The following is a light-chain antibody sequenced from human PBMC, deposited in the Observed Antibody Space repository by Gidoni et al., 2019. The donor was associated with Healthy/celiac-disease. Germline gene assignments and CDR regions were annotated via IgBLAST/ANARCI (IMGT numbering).Light chain of an antibody. CDR2: DAS. J-gene: IGKJ2*01. Sequence: EIVLTQSPATLSLSPGERATLSCRASQSVSSYLAWYQQKPGQAPRLLIYDASNRATGIPARVSGSGSGTDFTLTISSREHEDFAVYYWQQRSNWPGTFGQGTKLESK. CDR3: QQRSNWPGT. CDR1: QSVSSY. V-gene: IGKV3-11*01.